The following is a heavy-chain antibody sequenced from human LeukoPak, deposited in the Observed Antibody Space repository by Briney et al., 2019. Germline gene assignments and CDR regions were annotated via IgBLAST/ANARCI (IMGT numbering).Heavy chain of an antibody. CDR3: AGQPDSSGYPLFQH. V-gene: IGHV5-51*01. Sequence: GESLKISCKGSGYSFTSFWIGWVRQMPGKGLEWMGIIYPGDSDTRYSPSFQGQVTILANQSISTAYLQWSSLTASYSAMYYCAGQPDSSGYPLFQHWGQGTLVTVSS. J-gene: IGHJ1*01. D-gene: IGHD3-22*01. CDR2: IYPGDSDT. CDR1: GYSFTSFW.